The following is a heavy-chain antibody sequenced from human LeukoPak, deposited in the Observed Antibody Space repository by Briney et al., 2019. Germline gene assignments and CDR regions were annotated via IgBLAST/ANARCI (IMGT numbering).Heavy chain of an antibody. D-gene: IGHD4-23*01. J-gene: IGHJ1*01. Sequence: SVKVSCKASGGTFSSYAISWVRQASGHGLEWIGRIIPILAITHYAQRFEGRVTITADESATTVYMDLSSATSEDTALYFCARHYGGNSVTAGFQYWGQGTLVTVSS. CDR2: IIPILAIT. CDR1: GGTFSSYA. V-gene: IGHV1-69*04. CDR3: ARHYGGNSVTAGFQY.